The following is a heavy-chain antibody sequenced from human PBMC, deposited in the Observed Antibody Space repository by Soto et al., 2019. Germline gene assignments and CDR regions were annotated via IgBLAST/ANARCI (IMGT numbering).Heavy chain of an antibody. CDR3: ARINPRARYYGMDV. Sequence: GESLKLSGKGSGYSFTSYWIGWVRQMPGKGLEWMGIIYPGDSDTRYSPSFQGQVTISADKSISTPYLQWSSLKASDAAMYYCARINPRARYYGMDVWGQGTTVPVSS. D-gene: IGHD5-12*01. CDR1: GYSFTSYW. CDR2: IYPGDSDT. V-gene: IGHV5-51*01. J-gene: IGHJ6*01.